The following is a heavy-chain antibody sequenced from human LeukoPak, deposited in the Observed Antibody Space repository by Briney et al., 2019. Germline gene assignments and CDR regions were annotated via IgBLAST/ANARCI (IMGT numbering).Heavy chain of an antibody. J-gene: IGHJ4*02. CDR1: GVSVSDSSHY. V-gene: IGHV4-39*01. CDR3: ARHYSVIVVVPAAPDPPFDY. D-gene: IGHD2-2*01. CDR2: LHFSGSI. Sequence: PSETLSLTCSVSGVSVSDSSHYWAWIRQSPGKGLEWIGSLHFSGSIDYNPSLKSRVTFSVDTSKNQFSLKLNSVTAADTAIYYCARHYSVIVVVPAAPDPPFDYWGQGTLVTVSS.